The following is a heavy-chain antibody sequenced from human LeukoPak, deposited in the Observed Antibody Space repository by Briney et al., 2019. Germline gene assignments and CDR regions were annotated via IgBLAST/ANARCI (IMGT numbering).Heavy chain of an antibody. CDR2: INPNSGGT. V-gene: IGHV1-2*04. Sequence: ASVKVSCKASGYTFTGYYMHWVRQAPGQGLEWMGWINPNSGGTNYAQKFQGWVTMTRDTSISTAYMELSRLRSDDTAVYYCARSQQLVPGGKPGYYDSSKEFDYWGQGTLVTVSS. D-gene: IGHD3-22*01. J-gene: IGHJ4*02. CDR3: ARSQQLVPGGKPGYYDSSKEFDY. CDR1: GYTFTGYY.